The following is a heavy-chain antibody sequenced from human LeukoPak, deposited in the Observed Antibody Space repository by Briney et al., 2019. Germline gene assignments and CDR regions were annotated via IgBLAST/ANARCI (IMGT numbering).Heavy chain of an antibody. D-gene: IGHD6-6*01. Sequence: TFGDYAMTWVRQPPGKGLEWIGYIYHSGSTYYSPSLKSRVTISVDRSKNQFSLKLSSVTAADTAVYYCARYSSSSKCDYWGXXTLVTXSS. CDR3: ARYSSSSKCDY. CDR1: TFGDYA. V-gene: IGHV4-30-2*01. CDR2: IYHSGST. J-gene: IGHJ4*01.